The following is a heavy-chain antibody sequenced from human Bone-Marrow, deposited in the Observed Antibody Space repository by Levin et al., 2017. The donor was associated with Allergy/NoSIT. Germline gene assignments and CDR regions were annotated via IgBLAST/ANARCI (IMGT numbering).Heavy chain of an antibody. V-gene: IGHV1-2*02. CDR3: ARDQDIVVVPAAISAFDY. Sequence: ASVKVSCKASGYTFTGYYMHWVRQAPGQGLEWMGWINPNSGGTNYAQKFQGRVTMTRDTSISTAYMELSRLRSDDTAVYYCARDQDIVVVPAAISAFDYWGQGTLVTVSS. D-gene: IGHD2-2*01. J-gene: IGHJ4*02. CDR2: INPNSGGT. CDR1: GYTFTGYY.